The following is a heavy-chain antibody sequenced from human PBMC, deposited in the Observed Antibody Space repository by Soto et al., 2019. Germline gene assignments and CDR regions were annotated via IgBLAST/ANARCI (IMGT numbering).Heavy chain of an antibody. CDR1: GGSINSSSYF. CDR3: ARHYSSGSRNWFDP. J-gene: IGHJ5*02. CDR2: IYYSGST. Sequence: SETLSLTCSVSGGSINSSSYFWGWVRQPPGKGLEWIGSIYYSGSTYYNPSLRSRDTISVDTSKNQFSLKLSSVTAADTAVFYCARHYSSGSRNWFDPWGQGTLVTVSS. D-gene: IGHD6-19*01. V-gene: IGHV4-39*01.